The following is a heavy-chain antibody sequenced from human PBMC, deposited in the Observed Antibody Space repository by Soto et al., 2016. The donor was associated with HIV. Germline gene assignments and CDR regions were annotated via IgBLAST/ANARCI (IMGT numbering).Heavy chain of an antibody. Sequence: EVQLVESGGGVVRPGGSLRLSCAASGFTFDDYGMSWVRQAPGKGLEWVSGINWNGGSTGYADSVKGRSTISRDNAKNSLYLQMNSLRAEDTALYYCARRITMVRGVSLINGMDVWGQGTTVTVSS. CDR3: ARRITMVRGVSLINGMDV. V-gene: IGHV3-20*04. J-gene: IGHJ6*02. CDR1: GFTFDDYG. D-gene: IGHD3-10*01. CDR2: INWNGGST.